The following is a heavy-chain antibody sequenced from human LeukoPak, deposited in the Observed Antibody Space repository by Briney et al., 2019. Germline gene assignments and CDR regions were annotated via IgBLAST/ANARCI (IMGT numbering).Heavy chain of an antibody. CDR3: ARVASGYHYYGMDV. D-gene: IGHD3-10*01. CDR2: IYYSGST. J-gene: IGHJ6*02. CDR1: GGSISSGDYY. V-gene: IGHV4-30-4*01. Sequence: PSQTLSLTCTVSGGSISSGDYYWSWIRQPPGKGLEWIGYIYYSGSTYYNPSLKSRVTISVDTSKNQFSLKLSSVTAADTAVYYCARVASGYHYYGMDVWGQGTTVTVSS.